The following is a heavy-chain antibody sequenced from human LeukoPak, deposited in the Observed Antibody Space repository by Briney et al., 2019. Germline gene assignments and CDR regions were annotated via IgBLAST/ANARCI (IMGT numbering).Heavy chain of an antibody. CDR3: ARDQRLLWFGEFDLDYYYYGMDV. V-gene: IGHV3-48*01. CDR1: GFTFSSYS. CDR2: ISSSSSTI. D-gene: IGHD3-10*01. Sequence: GGSLRLSCAASGFTFSSYSMNWGREAPGKGLEWVSYISSSSSTIYYADSVKGRFTISRDNAKNSLYLQMNSLRAEDTAVYYCARDQRLLWFGEFDLDYYYYGMDVWGQGTTVTVSS. J-gene: IGHJ6*02.